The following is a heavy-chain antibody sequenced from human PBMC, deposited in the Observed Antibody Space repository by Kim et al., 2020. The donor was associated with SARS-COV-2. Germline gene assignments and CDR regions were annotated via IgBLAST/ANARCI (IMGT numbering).Heavy chain of an antibody. V-gene: IGHV4-39*02. D-gene: IGHD3-10*01. CDR3: ARDTAYYPHDSFDI. J-gene: IGHJ3*02. Sequence: SETLSLTCIVSGGSISSSDYYWGWIRQPPGKGLEWIGNIYYSGSTYYNPSLKSRVTISVDTSRNQFSLKVNSVTAADTAVYYCARDTAYYPHDSFDIWGQGTMVTVSS. CDR1: GGSISSSDYY. CDR2: IYYSGST.